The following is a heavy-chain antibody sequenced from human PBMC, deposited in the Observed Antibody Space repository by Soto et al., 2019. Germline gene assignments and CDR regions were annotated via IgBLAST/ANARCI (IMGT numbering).Heavy chain of an antibody. D-gene: IGHD6-13*01. Sequence: SETLSLTCAVSGGSISSGGYSWSWIRQPPGKGLEWIGYIYHSGSTYYNPSLKSRVTISVDRSKNQFSLKLSSVTAADTAVYYCAKEVGAYSSSWYRYFDYWGQGTLVTVSS. V-gene: IGHV4-30-2*01. J-gene: IGHJ4*02. CDR3: AKEVGAYSSSWYRYFDY. CDR1: GGSISSGGYS. CDR2: IYHSGST.